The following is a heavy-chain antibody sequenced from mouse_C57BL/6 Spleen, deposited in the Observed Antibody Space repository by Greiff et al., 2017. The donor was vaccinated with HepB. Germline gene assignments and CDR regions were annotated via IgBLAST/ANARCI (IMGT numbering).Heavy chain of an antibody. V-gene: IGHV1-59*01. CDR2: IDPSDSYT. CDR1: GYTFTSYW. Sequence: VKLQQPGAELVRPGTSVKLSCKASGYTFTSYWMHWVKQRPGQGLEWIGVIDPSDSYTNYNQKFKGKATLTVDTSSSTAYMQLSSLTSEDSAVYYCARDSNYVNYFDYWGQGTTLTVSS. D-gene: IGHD2-5*01. J-gene: IGHJ2*01. CDR3: ARDSNYVNYFDY.